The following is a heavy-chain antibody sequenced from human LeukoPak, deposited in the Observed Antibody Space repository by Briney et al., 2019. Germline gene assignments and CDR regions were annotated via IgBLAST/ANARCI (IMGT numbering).Heavy chain of an antibody. CDR1: GFTFSTYS. J-gene: IGHJ4*02. CDR3: ASSFPRRDDYISNYFDY. D-gene: IGHD5-24*01. Sequence: PGGSLRLSCGASGFTFSTYSMNWVRQAPGWGLEWVSSIRSSGTYIYYADSMRGRFTISRDNSKNSLYLQMNSLRAEDTAVYYCASSFPRRDDYISNYFDYWGQGTLVTVSS. V-gene: IGHV3-21*01. CDR2: IRSSGTYI.